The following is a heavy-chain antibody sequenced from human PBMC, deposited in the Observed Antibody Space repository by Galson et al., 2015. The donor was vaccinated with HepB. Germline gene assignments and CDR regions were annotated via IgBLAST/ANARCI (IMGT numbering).Heavy chain of an antibody. CDR3: AKGYGIFDS. V-gene: IGHV3-23*01. CDR2: ISGNGDST. J-gene: IGHJ5*01. CDR1: GFAFDTHA. Sequence: SLRLSCAASGFAFDTHAMSWVRQAPGRGLEWISGISGNGDSTFYADSVKGRFTTSRDNSNNMLYLQMNSLRAEDAGLYSCAKGYGIFDSWGQGILVTVSS. D-gene: IGHD5-18*01.